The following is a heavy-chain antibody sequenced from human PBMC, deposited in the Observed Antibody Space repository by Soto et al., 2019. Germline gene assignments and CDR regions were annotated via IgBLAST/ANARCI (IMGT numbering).Heavy chain of an antibody. D-gene: IGHD5-12*01. J-gene: IGHJ4*02. CDR3: ATNEGRDGYSFDY. V-gene: IGHV1-69*13. CDR1: GVTFSRQD. Sequence: SVKVSCKASGVTFSRQDMRWVRQAPGQGLEWMGGIIPIFGTPQYAEKFQDRVTITADESTSTAYVELSSLTSEDTAVYYCATNEGRDGYSFDYRGKGTRVTVSS. CDR2: IIPIFGTP.